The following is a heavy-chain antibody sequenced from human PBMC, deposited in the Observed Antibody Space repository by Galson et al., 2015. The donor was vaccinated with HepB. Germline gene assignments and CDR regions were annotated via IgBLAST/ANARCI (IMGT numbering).Heavy chain of an antibody. CDR2: ISSSSSTV. Sequence: SLRLSCAASGFTFSSYSMNWVRQAPGKRLEWVSYISSSSSTVYYADSVKGRFTISRDKAKNSLYLQMNSLRDEDTAVYYCARDSVATTWYFDLWGRGTLVTVSS. V-gene: IGHV3-48*02. J-gene: IGHJ2*01. D-gene: IGHD5-12*01. CDR1: GFTFSSYS. CDR3: ARDSVATTWYFDL.